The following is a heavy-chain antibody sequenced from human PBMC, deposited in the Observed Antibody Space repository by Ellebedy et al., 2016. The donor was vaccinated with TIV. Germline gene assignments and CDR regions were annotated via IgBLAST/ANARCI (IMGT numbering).Heavy chain of an antibody. CDR2: ISPNSGGG. D-gene: IGHD2-15*01. J-gene: IGHJ4*02. CDR1: GYPFTGYY. V-gene: IGHV1-2*02. Sequence: ASVKVSCKTSGYPFTGYYIHWVRQAPGQGLEWMGWISPNSGGGTSAQKFQGRVTMTRDTSISTVYMELSGLTSDDAAVYYCVRDLGYCSGGDCYSKFDYWGQGTLVTVSS. CDR3: VRDLGYCSGGDCYSKFDY.